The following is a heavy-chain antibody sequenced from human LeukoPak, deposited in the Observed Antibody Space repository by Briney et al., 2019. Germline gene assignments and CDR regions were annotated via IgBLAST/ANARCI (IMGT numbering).Heavy chain of an antibody. V-gene: IGHV4-39*01. CDR3: GSFGELLSRGGDY. Sequence: SETLSLTCTVSGGSISSSSYYWGWIRQPPGKGLEWIGSIYYSGSTYYNPSLKSRVTISVDTSKNQFSLKLSSVTAADTAVYYCGSFGELLSRGGDYRGQGTLVTVSS. CDR2: IYYSGST. J-gene: IGHJ4*02. D-gene: IGHD3-10*01. CDR1: GGSISSSSYY.